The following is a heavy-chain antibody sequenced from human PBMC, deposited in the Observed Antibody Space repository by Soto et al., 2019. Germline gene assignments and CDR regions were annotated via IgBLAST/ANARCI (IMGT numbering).Heavy chain of an antibody. CDR3: AKVEGYSYGTNDY. CDR2: ISGSGGCT. J-gene: IGHJ4*02. D-gene: IGHD5-18*01. Sequence: GGSLRLSCAASGFTFSSYAMSWVRQAPGQGLEWVSAISGSGGCTYYADSVTGRFTISRDNSKNTLYLQMNSLRAEDTAVYYCAKVEGYSYGTNDYWGQGTLVTVSS. CDR1: GFTFSSYA. V-gene: IGHV3-23*01.